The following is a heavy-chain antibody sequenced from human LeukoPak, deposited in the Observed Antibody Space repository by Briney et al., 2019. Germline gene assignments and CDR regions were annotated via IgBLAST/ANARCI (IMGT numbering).Heavy chain of an antibody. CDR1: GGTFSSYA. D-gene: IGHD3-3*01. V-gene: IGHV1-69*04. Sequence: SVKVSCKASGGTFSSYAISWVRQAPGQGLEWMGRIIPILGIANYAQKFRGRVTITADKSTSTAYMELSSLRSEDTAVYYCATPYYDFWSGYRPPVPSFYGMDVWGQGTTVTVSS. J-gene: IGHJ6*02. CDR3: ATPYYDFWSGYRPPVPSFYGMDV. CDR2: IIPILGIA.